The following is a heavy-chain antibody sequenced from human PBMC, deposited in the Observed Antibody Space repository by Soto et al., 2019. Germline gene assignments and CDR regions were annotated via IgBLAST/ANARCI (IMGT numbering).Heavy chain of an antibody. CDR3: ARNGGSSSPLDS. D-gene: IGHD6-6*01. CDR1: GYSFTTYG. Sequence: QVQLVQSGPEVNKPGASVKVSCKASGYSFTTYGITWVRQAPGQGLEWMGWISAYNGIANYAQKFQGRINMTTDTSTNTAYMELRSLRSDDAAVYYCARNGGSSSPLDSWGQGTLVTVSS. J-gene: IGHJ4*02. CDR2: ISAYNGIA. V-gene: IGHV1-18*01.